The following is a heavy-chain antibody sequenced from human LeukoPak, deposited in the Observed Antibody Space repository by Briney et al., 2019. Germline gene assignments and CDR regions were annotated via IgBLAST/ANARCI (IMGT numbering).Heavy chain of an antibody. CDR1: GYTFTSYD. J-gene: IGHJ4*02. CDR2: INRNSGNT. D-gene: IGHD2-8*01. V-gene: IGHV1-8*01. CDR3: ARGPVRLVYLDF. Sequence: ASVKVSCKASGYTFTSYDINWVRQATGQGLEWMGWINRNSGNTGYAQKFQGRITMTRNNAIRTAYMELSSLGSEDTAIYYCARGPVRLVYLDFWGQGTLVTVSS.